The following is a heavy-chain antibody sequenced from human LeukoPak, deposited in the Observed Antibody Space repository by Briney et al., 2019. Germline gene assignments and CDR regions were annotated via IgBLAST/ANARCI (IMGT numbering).Heavy chain of an antibody. CDR2: INPSGGST. CDR3: AREPDNTAMAPDGMDV. V-gene: IGHV1-46*01. Sequence: ASVKVSCKASGYTFTSYYMHWVRQAPGQGLEWMGIINPSGGSTSYAQKFQGRVTMTRDTSTSTVYMELSSLRSEDTAVYYCAREPDNTAMAPDGMDVWGQGTTVTVS. CDR1: GYTFTSYY. D-gene: IGHD5-18*01. J-gene: IGHJ6*02.